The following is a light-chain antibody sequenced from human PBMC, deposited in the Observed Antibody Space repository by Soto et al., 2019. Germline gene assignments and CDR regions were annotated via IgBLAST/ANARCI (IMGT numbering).Light chain of an antibody. J-gene: IGKJ1*01. CDR1: QGISDY. V-gene: IGKV1-39*01. Sequence: DIRMTQSPSSLSASVGDTVTITCRASQGISDYLSWFQHKPGEAPKLLIYTASSSQGGVPLRFSGAGSRTDFSLTISGLQPEDSATYYCQQTYTFPWTFGQGTKVDIK. CDR2: TAS. CDR3: QQTYTFPWT.